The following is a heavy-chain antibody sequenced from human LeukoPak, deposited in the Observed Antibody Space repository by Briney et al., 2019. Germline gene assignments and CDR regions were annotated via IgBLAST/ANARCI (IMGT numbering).Heavy chain of an antibody. CDR2: ISGSGGTT. J-gene: IGHJ5*02. D-gene: IGHD2-15*01. Sequence: QSGGSLRLSCAASGFTFSSYDMSWVRQAPGKGPEWVSGISGSGGTTYYADSVKGRFTISRDNSKNTLYLQMNSLRADDTAVYYGAKDKFSVAVVADRLKWFDPWGQGTLVTVSS. V-gene: IGHV3-23*01. CDR3: AKDKFSVAVVADRLKWFDP. CDR1: GFTFSSYD.